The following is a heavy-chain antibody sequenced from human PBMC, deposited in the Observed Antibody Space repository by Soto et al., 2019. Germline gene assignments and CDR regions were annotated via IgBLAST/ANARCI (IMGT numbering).Heavy chain of an antibody. V-gene: IGHV1-69*13. Sequence: ASVKVSCKASGGTLSSYAISWVRQAPGQGLEWMGGIIPIFGTANYAQKFQGRVTITADESTSTAYMELSSLRSEDTAVYYCAAPYCGGDCYYNYGGNSVQRLDYWGQGTLVTVSS. CDR3: AAPYCGGDCYYNYGGNSVQRLDY. CDR2: IIPIFGTA. D-gene: IGHD2-21*02. CDR1: GGTLSSYA. J-gene: IGHJ4*02.